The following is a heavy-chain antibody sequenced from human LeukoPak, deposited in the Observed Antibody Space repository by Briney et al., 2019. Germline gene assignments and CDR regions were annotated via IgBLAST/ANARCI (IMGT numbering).Heavy chain of an antibody. D-gene: IGHD4-17*01. CDR1: GFTFSDYY. CDR3: ARDWPPQTVTTLFYYYYYYMDV. CDR2: ISSSGSTI. V-gene: IGHV3-11*04. J-gene: IGHJ6*03. Sequence: PGGSLRLSCAASGFTFSDYYMSWIRQAPGKGLEWVSYISSSGSTIYYADSVKGRFTISRDNAKNSLYLQMNSLRAEDTAVYYCARDWPPQTVTTLFYYYYYYMDVWGKGTTVTVSS.